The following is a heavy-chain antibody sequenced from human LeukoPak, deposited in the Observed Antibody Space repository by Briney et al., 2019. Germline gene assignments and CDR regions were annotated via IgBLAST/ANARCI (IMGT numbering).Heavy chain of an antibody. CDR1: GYTFTSYD. CDR2: MNPNSGNT. D-gene: IGHD3-22*01. V-gene: IGHV1-8*01. J-gene: IGHJ4*02. CDR3: AREHGYYDSSVPD. Sequence: ASVKVSCKASGYTFTSYDINWVRQDTGQGLEWMGWMNPNSGNTGYAQKFQGRVTMTRNTSISTAYMELSSLRSEDTAVYYCAREHGYYDSSVPDWGQGTPVTVSS.